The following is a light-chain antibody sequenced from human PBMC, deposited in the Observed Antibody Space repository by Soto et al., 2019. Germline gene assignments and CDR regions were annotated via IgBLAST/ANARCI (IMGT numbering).Light chain of an antibody. CDR2: WAS. V-gene: IGKV4-1*01. CDR1: QSVLYSSNNKNY. J-gene: IGKJ4*01. CDR3: QQYYNTPLN. Sequence: DIVMTQSPDSVAVSLRERVTINCKSSQSVLYSSNNKNYLAWYQQKPGQPPKLLIYWASTRESGVPDRFSGSGSGTDFTLTISSLQAEDVAVYYCQQYYNTPLNCGGGTTGDIK.